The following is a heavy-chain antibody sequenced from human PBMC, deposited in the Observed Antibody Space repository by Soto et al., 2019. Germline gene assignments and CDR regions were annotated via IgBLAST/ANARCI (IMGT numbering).Heavy chain of an antibody. D-gene: IGHD2-21*01. Sequence: EVQLVESGGGLVKPGGSLRLSCAASGFTFSSYSMNWVRQAPGKGLEWVSTISSRNNDMYYVDSVKGRFTISRDNARNSVYLQRNSLRAADTAVYYCARDVNGGFCGAWGQGTLVTVSS. J-gene: IGHJ5*02. CDR3: ARDVNGGFCGA. V-gene: IGHV3-21*01. CDR2: ISSRNNDM. CDR1: GFTFSSYS.